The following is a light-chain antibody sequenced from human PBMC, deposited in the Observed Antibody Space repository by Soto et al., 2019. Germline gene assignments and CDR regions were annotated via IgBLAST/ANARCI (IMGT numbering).Light chain of an antibody. CDR3: QQYYVWNT. V-gene: IGKV3D-15*01. CDR1: QSVDSK. Sequence: EIVMTQSPATLSVSPGERAIFSCRTSQSVDSKLAWYQQKLGQAPRLLIYDASTRATGIPARSSGSGSGTEFTLTISCLQSEDFAIYYCQQYYVWNTFGGGTKVDIK. CDR2: DAS. J-gene: IGKJ4*01.